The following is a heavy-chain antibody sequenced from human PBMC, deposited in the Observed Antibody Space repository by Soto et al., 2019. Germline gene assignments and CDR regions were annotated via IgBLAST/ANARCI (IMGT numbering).Heavy chain of an antibody. CDR2: IIPIFGTA. D-gene: IGHD3-22*01. Sequence: SVKVSCKASGGTFSSYAISWVRQAPGEGLEWMGGIIPIFGTATYEQKFQGRVTITADESTSTAHMELSSLRSEDTAVYYCARDRWDYYDRSAPYRAAIWAQGTMVTVSS. CDR3: ARDRWDYYDRSAPYRAAI. J-gene: IGHJ3*02. CDR1: GGTFSSYA. V-gene: IGHV1-69*13.